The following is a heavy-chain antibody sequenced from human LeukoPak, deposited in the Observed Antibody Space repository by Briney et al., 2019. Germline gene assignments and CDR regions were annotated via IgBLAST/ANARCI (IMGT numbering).Heavy chain of an antibody. J-gene: IGHJ4*02. CDR2: VTGSGGSS. CDR1: VFTFRRYA. Sequence: PGGSLRLSCSASVFTFRRYAMSWVRQAPGKGLEWVSAVTGSGGSSYYADSVNGRFTMSRDNSKNTVDLQMNSLRVEDTAVYYCAKAASLTGYYFDNWGQGTLVIASS. V-gene: IGHV3-23*01. D-gene: IGHD3-9*01. CDR3: AKAASLTGYYFDN.